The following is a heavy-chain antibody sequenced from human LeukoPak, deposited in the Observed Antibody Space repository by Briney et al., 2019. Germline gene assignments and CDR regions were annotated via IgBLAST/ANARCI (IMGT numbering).Heavy chain of an antibody. J-gene: IGHJ4*02. CDR1: GFTFSSYA. CDR2: ISYDGSNK. Sequence: GGSLRLSCAASGFTFSSYAMPWVRQAPGRGLEWVAVISYDGSNKYYADSVKGRFTISRDNSKNTLYLQMNSLRAEDTAVYYCARDLGGGDTEYYFDYWGQGTLVTVSS. D-gene: IGHD2-21*02. CDR3: ARDLGGGDTEYYFDY. V-gene: IGHV3-30-3*01.